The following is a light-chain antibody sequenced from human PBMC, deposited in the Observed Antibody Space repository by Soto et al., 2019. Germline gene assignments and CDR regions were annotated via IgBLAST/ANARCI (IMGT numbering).Light chain of an antibody. CDR1: QSVRSN. V-gene: IGKV3-15*01. CDR2: GAS. Sequence: EIVMTQSPATLSVSPGERVTLSCRASQSVRSNLAWYQQKPGQAPRLLIYGASTRATGLPARFSGSGSGTDFTLPISSLQSEDFAVYYCQQYNTWPPITFGQGTRLEIK. CDR3: QQYNTWPPIT. J-gene: IGKJ5*01.